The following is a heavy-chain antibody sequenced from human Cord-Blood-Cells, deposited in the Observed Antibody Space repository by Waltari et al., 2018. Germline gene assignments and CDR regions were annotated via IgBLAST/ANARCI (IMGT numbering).Heavy chain of an antibody. J-gene: IGHJ6*03. CDR1: GGTFSSYA. CDR2: IIPIFGTA. Sequence: QVQLVQSGAEVKKPGSSVKVSCKASGGTFSSYAISWVRQAPGQGLEWMGGIIPIFGTANYAQKFQGRVTITADESTSTAYMELSSLRSEDTAVYYCARTVYGPHPYSSSPDYYYYYMDVWGKGTTVTVSS. D-gene: IGHD6-6*01. V-gene: IGHV1-69*01. CDR3: ARTVYGPHPYSSSPDYYYYYMDV.